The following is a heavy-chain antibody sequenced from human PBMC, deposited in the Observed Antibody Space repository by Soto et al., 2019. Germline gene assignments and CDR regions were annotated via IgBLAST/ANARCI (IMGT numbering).Heavy chain of an antibody. V-gene: IGHV3-33*01. CDR1: GFTFSSYG. CDR2: IWYDGSNK. J-gene: IGHJ6*02. CDR3: ARDRYSGYDSGLLDV. D-gene: IGHD5-12*01. Sequence: QVQLVESGGGVVQPGRSLRLSCAASGFTFSSYGMHWVRQAPGKGLEWVAVIWYDGSNKYYADSVKGRFTISRDNSKNTLYLQMNSLRAEDTAVYYCARDRYSGYDSGLLDVWGQGTTVTVSS.